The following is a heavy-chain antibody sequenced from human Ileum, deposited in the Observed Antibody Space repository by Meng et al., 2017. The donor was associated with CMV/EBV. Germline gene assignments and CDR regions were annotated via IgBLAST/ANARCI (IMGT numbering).Heavy chain of an antibody. J-gene: IGHJ6*02. D-gene: IGHD5-18*01. Sequence: GESLKISCAASGFTFSSYYMNWVRQAPGKGLEWVSSISSSSSYTHYADSVKVRFTISRDNAKKSLYLQMDSLRAEDTAVYYCARVTQLWTYYYGMDVWGQGTTVTVSS. CDR2: ISSSSSYT. CDR1: GFTFSSYY. CDR3: ARVTQLWTYYYGMDV. V-gene: IGHV3-21*01.